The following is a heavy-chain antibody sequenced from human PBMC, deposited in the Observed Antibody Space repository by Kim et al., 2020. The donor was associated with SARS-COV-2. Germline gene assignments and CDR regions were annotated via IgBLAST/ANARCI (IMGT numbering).Heavy chain of an antibody. CDR2: INGPRSYT. Sequence: GGSLRLSCAASGFSFSDYYMSWIRQSPGKGLEWISYINGPRSYTKYADSLQGRLTISRDNAKNALFLQMNSLRAEDSAVYYCARNGYTQPFDYWGQGTLVTVSS. V-gene: IGHV3-11*06. CDR3: ARNGYTQPFDY. CDR1: GFSFSDYY. J-gene: IGHJ4*02. D-gene: IGHD5-12*01.